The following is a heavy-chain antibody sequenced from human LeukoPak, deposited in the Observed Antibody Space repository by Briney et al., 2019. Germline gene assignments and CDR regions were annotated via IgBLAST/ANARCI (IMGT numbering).Heavy chain of an antibody. D-gene: IGHD6-19*01. V-gene: IGHV4-59*08. CDR3: ARRLRLDWFDP. J-gene: IGHJ5*02. CDR1: GGSISSYY. CDR2: IYYSGST. Sequence: PSETLSLTCTVSGGSISSYYWSWIRQPPGKGLEWIGYIYYSGSTNYSPSLKSRVTISVDTSKNQFSLKLSSVTAADTAAYYCARRLRLDWFDPWGQGTLVTVSS.